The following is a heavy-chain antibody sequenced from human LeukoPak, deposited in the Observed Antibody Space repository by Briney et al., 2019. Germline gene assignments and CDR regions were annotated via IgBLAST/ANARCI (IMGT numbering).Heavy chain of an antibody. V-gene: IGHV1-8*01. CDR3: ARRTYYYDSSGYYIDY. Sequence: ASVKVSCKASGYTLTSYDINWVRQATGQGLEWMGWMNPNSGNTGYAQKFQGRVTMTRNPSISTAYMELSSLRSEDTAVYYCARRTYYYDSSGYYIDYWGQGTLVTVSS. CDR1: GYTLTSYD. D-gene: IGHD3-22*01. J-gene: IGHJ4*02. CDR2: MNPNSGNT.